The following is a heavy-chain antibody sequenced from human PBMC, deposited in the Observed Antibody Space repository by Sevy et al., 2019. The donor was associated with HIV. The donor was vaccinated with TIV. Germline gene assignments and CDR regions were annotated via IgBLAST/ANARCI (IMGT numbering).Heavy chain of an antibody. CDR3: ARGYGSGLSPG. CDR1: GFSFSSYG. J-gene: IGHJ4*02. Sequence: GGSLRLSCAASGFSFSSYGMHWVRQAPGKGLEWLAVIWFDGSNEYYADSVKGRFTISRDIAKNTLYLQMNSLRAEDTAVYYCARGYGSGLSPGWGQGTLVTVSS. V-gene: IGHV3-33*01. D-gene: IGHD5-12*01. CDR2: IWFDGSNE.